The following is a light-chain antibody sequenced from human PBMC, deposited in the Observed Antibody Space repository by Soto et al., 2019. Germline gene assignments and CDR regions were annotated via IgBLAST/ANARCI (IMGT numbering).Light chain of an antibody. J-gene: IGKJ4*01. CDR3: QQADSFPLT. V-gene: IGKV1D-12*01. Sequence: DIQMTQSPSSVSASVGDRVIITCRSSQDISTWLAWYQQKAGEAPKLLIFAASRLHSGVPSRFSGSGSGTDFTLTITNLQPEDFATYLCQQADSFPLTFGGGTKVEIK. CDR1: QDISTW. CDR2: AAS.